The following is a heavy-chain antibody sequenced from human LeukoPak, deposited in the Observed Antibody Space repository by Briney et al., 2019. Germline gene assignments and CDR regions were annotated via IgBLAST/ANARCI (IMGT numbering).Heavy chain of an antibody. V-gene: IGHV3-21*01. J-gene: IGHJ4*02. CDR1: GFTFSSYS. CDR2: ISGSSRYI. D-gene: IGHD3-10*01. Sequence: PGGSLRLSCAASGFTFSSYSMNWVRQAPGKGLEWVSSISGSSRYIYYADSVKGRFTISRDNAKNPLYLQMNSLRAEDTAVYYCARDGETSLFDYWGQGTLVTVSS. CDR3: ARDGETSLFDY.